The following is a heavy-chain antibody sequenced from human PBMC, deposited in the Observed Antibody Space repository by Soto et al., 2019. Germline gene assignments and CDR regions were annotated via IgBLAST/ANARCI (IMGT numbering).Heavy chain of an antibody. CDR1: GVSISSHDW. CDR3: ARVGTAMVY. Sequence: PSETLSLTCAVSGVSISSHDWWTWVRQPPGKGLEWIGESHQSGNTNYNSSLESRVTIPVDTSKNQFSLKLSSVTAADTAVYYCARVGTAMVYWGQGTLVTVSS. CDR2: SHQSGNT. J-gene: IGHJ4*02. V-gene: IGHV4-4*02. D-gene: IGHD5-18*01.